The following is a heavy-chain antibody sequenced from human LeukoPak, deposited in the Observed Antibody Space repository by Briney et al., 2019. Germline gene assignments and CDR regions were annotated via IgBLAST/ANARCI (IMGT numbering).Heavy chain of an antibody. CDR3: ANENYYGSGSYADH. D-gene: IGHD3-10*01. J-gene: IGHJ4*02. Sequence: PGGSLRLSCAASGFSLSRYWMSWVRQAPGKGLEWVANMKQDGSEKKYVDSVKGRFTISRDNSKNTLYLQMNSLRAEDTAVYYCANENYYGSGSYADHWGQGTLVTVSS. CDR1: GFSLSRYW. CDR2: MKQDGSEK. V-gene: IGHV3-7*01.